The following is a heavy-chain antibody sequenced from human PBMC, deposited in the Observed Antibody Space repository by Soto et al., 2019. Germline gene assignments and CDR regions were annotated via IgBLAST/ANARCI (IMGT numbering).Heavy chain of an antibody. Sequence: EVQLVESGGGLVKPGGSLRLSCAASGFTFSSYSMNWVRQAPGKGLEWVSSISSSSSYIYYADSVKGRFTISRDNANNSLFLQMSSLRAVNTAGYYCARDPCSSTSCDDFAVGAQGTLVTVSS. D-gene: IGHD2-2*01. V-gene: IGHV3-21*01. CDR3: ARDPCSSTSCDDFAV. CDR1: GFTFSSYS. J-gene: IGHJ4*02. CDR2: ISSSSSYI.